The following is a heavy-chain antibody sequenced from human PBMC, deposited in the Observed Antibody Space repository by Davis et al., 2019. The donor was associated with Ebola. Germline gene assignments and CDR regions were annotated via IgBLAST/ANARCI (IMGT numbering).Heavy chain of an antibody. CDR1: GFIFSTYV. V-gene: IGHV3-23*01. Sequence: GESLKISCSASGFIFSTYVMSWVRQAPGKGLEWVSTLGTSADTYYADSVKGRFTISRDNSKNTLHLQMNSLRADDTAVYYCAKSTMIVGDWDFDYWGQGTLVTVSS. CDR2: LGTSADT. CDR3: AKSTMIVGDWDFDY. J-gene: IGHJ4*02. D-gene: IGHD3-22*01.